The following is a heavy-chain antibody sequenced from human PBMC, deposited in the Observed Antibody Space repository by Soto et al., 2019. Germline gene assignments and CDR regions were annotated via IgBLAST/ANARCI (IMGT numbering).Heavy chain of an antibody. J-gene: IGHJ4*02. Sequence: WETLSLTCSVSGGSISRYHLTWIRQPAGKGLEWIGRIFTSGTKYNPSLESRVTMSVDTSKTQFSLNLSSVTAADTAVYYCARDFGSWHDHWGQGTLVTVSS. V-gene: IGHV4-4*07. CDR2: IFTSGT. CDR3: ARDFGSWHDH. CDR1: GGSISRYH. D-gene: IGHD6-13*01.